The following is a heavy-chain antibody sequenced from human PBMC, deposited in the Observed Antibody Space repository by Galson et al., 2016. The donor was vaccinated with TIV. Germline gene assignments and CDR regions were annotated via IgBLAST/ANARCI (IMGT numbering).Heavy chain of an antibody. Sequence: QSGAEVKKPGESLKISCKGSGYSFTTYWIGWVRQMPGKGLEWMGIIYPGDSDTRYTPSFQGQVTISADKSISTAYLQWSSLKASDTAMYFCAAKPNSRHPDYFEHTGYPFATWGQGTLVTVSS. CDR3: AAKPNSRHPDYFEHTGYPFAT. V-gene: IGHV5-51*01. CDR1: GYSFTTYW. D-gene: IGHD3-9*01. CDR2: IYPGDSDT. J-gene: IGHJ5*02.